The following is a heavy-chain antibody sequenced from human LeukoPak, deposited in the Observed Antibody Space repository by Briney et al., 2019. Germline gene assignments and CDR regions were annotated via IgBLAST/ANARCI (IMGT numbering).Heavy chain of an antibody. CDR1: GFTFSSYW. V-gene: IGHV3-74*01. J-gene: IGHJ4*02. Sequence: GGSLRLSCAASGFTFSSYWMHWVRQAPGKGLVWDSRINSDGSSTSYADSVKGRFTISRDNAKNTLYLQMNSLRAEDTAVYYCALLTGDLFDYWGQGTLVTVSS. D-gene: IGHD7-27*01. CDR2: INSDGSST. CDR3: ALLTGDLFDY.